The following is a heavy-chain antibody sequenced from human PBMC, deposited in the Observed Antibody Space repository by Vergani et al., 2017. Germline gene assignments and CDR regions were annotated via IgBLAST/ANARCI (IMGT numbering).Heavy chain of an antibody. V-gene: IGHV1-69*01. CDR2: IIPIFGTA. Sequence: QVQLVQSGAEVKKPGSSVKVSCKASGGTFSSYAISWVRQAPGQGLEWMGGIIPIFGTANYAQKFQGRVTITADESTSTAYMELSSLRSEDTAVYYCARGITIXGVDHTPDTNYYYYYMDVWGKGTTVTVSS. CDR3: ARGITIXGVDHTPDTNYYYYYMDV. J-gene: IGHJ6*03. D-gene: IGHD3-3*01. CDR1: GGTFSSYA.